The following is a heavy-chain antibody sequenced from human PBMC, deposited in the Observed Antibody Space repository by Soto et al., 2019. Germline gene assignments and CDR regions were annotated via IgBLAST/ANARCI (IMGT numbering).Heavy chain of an antibody. CDR1: GVTVSTNY. J-gene: IGHJ6*02. CDR3: ARSVGRRGMDV. Sequence: EVQLMESGGNLVQPGGSLRLSCAASGVTVSTNYMSWVRQAPGKGLEWVSVIYSGGNTYYADSVKGRFTISRDNSKNTLYLQMNSRRAEDTAVYYCARSVGRRGMDVWGQGTTVTVSS. CDR2: IYSGGNT. V-gene: IGHV3-66*01. D-gene: IGHD2-15*01.